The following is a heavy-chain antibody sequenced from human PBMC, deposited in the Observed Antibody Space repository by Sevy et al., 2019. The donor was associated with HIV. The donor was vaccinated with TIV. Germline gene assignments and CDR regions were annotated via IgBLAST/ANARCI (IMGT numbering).Heavy chain of an antibody. CDR3: TRWKGAKSIFDY. Sequence: GGSLRLSCTGSGFTLGDYAMSWVRQAPGKGLEWVAFLKHKAYGGTLDYAASVKGRFSISRDDSKSIAHLQMNDLKTEDTAIYYCTRWKGAKSIFDYWGQGALVTVSS. J-gene: IGHJ4*02. CDR2: LKHKAYGGTL. CDR1: GFTLGDYA. V-gene: IGHV3-49*04. D-gene: IGHD1-1*01.